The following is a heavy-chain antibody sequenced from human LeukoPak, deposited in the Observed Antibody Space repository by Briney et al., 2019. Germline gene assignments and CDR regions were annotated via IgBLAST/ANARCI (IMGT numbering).Heavy chain of an antibody. CDR1: GYTFTGYY. CDR3: ARDKPLRLGEPPLGFDY. CDR2: INPNSGGT. J-gene: IGHJ4*02. Sequence: ASVTVSCKASGYTFTGYYMHWVRQAPGQGLEWMGWINPNSGGTNYTQKFQGRVTMTRDTSISTAYMELSRLRSDDTAVYYCARDKPLRLGEPPLGFDYWGQGTLVTVSS. V-gene: IGHV1-2*02. D-gene: IGHD3-16*01.